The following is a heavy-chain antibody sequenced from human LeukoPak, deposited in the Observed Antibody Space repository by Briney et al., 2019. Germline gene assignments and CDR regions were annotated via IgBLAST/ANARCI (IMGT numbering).Heavy chain of an antibody. CDR1: GFTFSSYW. Sequence: GGSLRLSCAASGFTFSSYWMSWVRQAPGKGLEWVANIKQDGSEKYYVDSVKGRFTISRDNFENTLYLQMNSLRTEDTAVYYCARAGAQSHWLVANWGQGILVTVSS. V-gene: IGHV3-7*01. D-gene: IGHD6-19*01. CDR2: IKQDGSEK. J-gene: IGHJ4*02. CDR3: ARAGAQSHWLVAN.